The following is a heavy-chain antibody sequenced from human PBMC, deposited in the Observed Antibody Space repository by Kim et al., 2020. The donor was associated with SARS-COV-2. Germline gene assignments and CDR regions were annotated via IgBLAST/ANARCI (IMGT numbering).Heavy chain of an antibody. Sequence: GGSLRLSCAASGFTFSSYSMNWVRQAPGKGLEWVSSISSSRTYIYYADSVKGRFTISRDNAKNSLYLQMNSLRAEDTAVYYCARWLGPSSGWKREYFYYGVGVWGQGTTVTVSS. J-gene: IGHJ6*02. CDR2: ISSSRTYI. D-gene: IGHD6-19*01. V-gene: IGHV3-21*01. CDR1: GFTFSSYS. CDR3: ARWLGPSSGWKREYFYYGVGV.